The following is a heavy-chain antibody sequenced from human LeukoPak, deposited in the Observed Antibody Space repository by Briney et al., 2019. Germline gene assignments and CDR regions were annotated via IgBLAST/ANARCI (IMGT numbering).Heavy chain of an antibody. Sequence: PGGSLRLSCAASGFTFSSYAMHWVRQAPGKGLEWVAVISYDGSNKYYADSVKGRFTISRDNSKNTLYLQMNSLRAEDTAVYYCASRGHCSGGSCADYWGQGTLVTVSS. V-gene: IGHV3-30*04. J-gene: IGHJ4*02. D-gene: IGHD2-15*01. CDR3: ASRGHCSGGSCADY. CDR2: ISYDGSNK. CDR1: GFTFSSYA.